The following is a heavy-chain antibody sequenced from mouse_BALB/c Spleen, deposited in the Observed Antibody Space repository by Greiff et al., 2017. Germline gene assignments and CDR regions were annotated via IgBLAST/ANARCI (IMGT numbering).Heavy chain of an antibody. Sequence: QVQLQQPGAELVMPGASVKMSCKASGYTFTDYWMHWVKQRPGQGLEWIGAIDTSDSYTSYNQKFKGKATLTVDESSSTAYMQLSSLTSEDSAVYYCARWGTTVVATDDWGQGTTLTVSS. J-gene: IGHJ2*01. V-gene: IGHV1-69*01. CDR2: IDTSDSYT. CDR3: ARWGTTVVATDD. CDR1: GYTFTDYW. D-gene: IGHD1-1*01.